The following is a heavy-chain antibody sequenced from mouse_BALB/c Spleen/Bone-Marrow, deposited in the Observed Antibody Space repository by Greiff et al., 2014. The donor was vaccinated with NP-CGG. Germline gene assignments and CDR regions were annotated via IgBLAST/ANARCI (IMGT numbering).Heavy chain of an antibody. Sequence: EVKLVESGGGLVKPGGSLKLSCAASGFTFSSYAMSWVRQTPEKRLEWVASISSGGSTYCPDSVKGRFTISRDNARNILYLQMSSLRSEDTAMYYCAREMVTGFAYWGQGTLVTVSA. J-gene: IGHJ3*01. CDR2: ISSGGST. V-gene: IGHV5-6-5*01. CDR1: GFTFSSYA. D-gene: IGHD2-2*01. CDR3: AREMVTGFAY.